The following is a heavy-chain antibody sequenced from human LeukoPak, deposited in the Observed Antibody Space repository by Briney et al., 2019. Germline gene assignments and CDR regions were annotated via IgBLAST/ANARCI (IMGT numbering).Heavy chain of an antibody. J-gene: IGHJ4*02. CDR2: ISGSGGST. CDR3: AKPTRGYGDLYFDY. V-gene: IGHV3-23*01. D-gene: IGHD4-17*01. CDR1: GLTFSSYA. Sequence: GGSLRLSCAASGLTFSSYAMSRVRQAPGKGLEWVSAISGSGGSTYYADSVKGRFTISRDNSKNTLYLQMNSLRAEDTAVYYCAKPTRGYGDLYFDYWGQGTLVTVSS.